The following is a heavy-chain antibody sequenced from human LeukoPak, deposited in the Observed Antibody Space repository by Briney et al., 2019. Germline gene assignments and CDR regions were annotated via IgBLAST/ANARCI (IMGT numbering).Heavy chain of an antibody. CDR2: IYYSGST. CDR3: ARGGPLAAAGY. D-gene: IGHD6-13*01. Sequence: PSETLSLTYTVSGGSISSSSYYWGWIRQPPGKGLEWIGSIYYSGSTYYNPSLKSRVTISVDTSKNQFSLKLSSVTAADTAVYYCARGGPLAAAGYWGQGTLVTVSS. CDR1: GGSISSSSYY. J-gene: IGHJ4*02. V-gene: IGHV4-39*07.